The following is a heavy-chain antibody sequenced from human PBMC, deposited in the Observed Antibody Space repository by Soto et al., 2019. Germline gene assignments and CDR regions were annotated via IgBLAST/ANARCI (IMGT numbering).Heavy chain of an antibody. J-gene: IGHJ6*02. CDR2: IYYSGST. D-gene: IGHD3-9*01. CDR1: GGSISSYY. Sequence: SETLSLTCTVSGGSISSYYWSWIRQPPGKGLEWIGYIYYSGSTNYNPSLKSRVTISVDTSKNQFSLKLSSVTAADTAVYYCAGKTGLYYYGMDVWGQGTTVTVSS. CDR3: AGKTGLYYYGMDV. V-gene: IGHV4-59*01.